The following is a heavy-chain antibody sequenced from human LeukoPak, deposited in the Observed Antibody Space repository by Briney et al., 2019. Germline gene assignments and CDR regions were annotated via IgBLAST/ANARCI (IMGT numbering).Heavy chain of an antibody. CDR3: ARELVATESYGMDV. J-gene: IGHJ6*02. CDR2: ISSSSSYI. Sequence: GGSLRLSCAASGFTFSSYSMNWVRQAPGKGLEWVSSISSSSSYIYYADSVKGRFTISRDNAKNSLYLQMNSLRAEDTAVYYCARELVATESYGMDVWGQGTTVTVSS. V-gene: IGHV3-21*01. CDR1: GFTFSSYS. D-gene: IGHD4-23*01.